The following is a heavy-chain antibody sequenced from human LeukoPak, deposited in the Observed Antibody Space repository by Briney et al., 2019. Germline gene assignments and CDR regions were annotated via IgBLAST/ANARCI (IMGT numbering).Heavy chain of an antibody. CDR1: GGSISSSSYY. CDR2: IYYSGST. V-gene: IGHV4-39*01. D-gene: IGHD2-15*01. CDR3: ARHSKPSDIVVRGRNFDY. J-gene: IGHJ4*02. Sequence: PSETLSLTCTVSGGSISSSSYYWGWIRQPPGKGLEWIGSIYYSGSTYYNPSLKSRVTISVDTSKNQFSLKLSSVTAADTAVYYCARHSKPSDIVVRGRNFDYWGQGTLVTVSS.